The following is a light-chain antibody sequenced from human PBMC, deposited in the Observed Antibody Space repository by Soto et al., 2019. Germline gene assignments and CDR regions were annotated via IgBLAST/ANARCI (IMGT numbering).Light chain of an antibody. CDR3: QQSFSFPPT. CDR2: GAS. CDR1: RNVNNF. V-gene: IGKV1-39*01. Sequence: DIQMTQSPASLSASVGDRVTITCRASRNVNNFLNWYQQKSGKAPDLLIYGASRLQIGVPSRFPGSGSETDFTLTISSLQPEDFATYFCQQSFSFPPTFGQGTRLEI. J-gene: IGKJ5*01.